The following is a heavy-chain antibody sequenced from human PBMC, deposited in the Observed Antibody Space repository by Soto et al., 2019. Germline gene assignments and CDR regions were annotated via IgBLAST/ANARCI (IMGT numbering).Heavy chain of an antibody. CDR1: GFTFSSYG. CDR3: AREIRHCSGGSCYSPDAFDI. D-gene: IGHD2-15*01. J-gene: IGHJ3*02. CDR2: IWYDGSNK. Sequence: QVQLVESGGGVVQPGRSLRLSCAASGFTFSSYGMHWVRQAPGKGLEWVAVIWYDGSNKYYADSVKGRFTISRDNSKNTLYLQMNSLRAEDTAVYYCAREIRHCSGGSCYSPDAFDIWGQGTMVTVSS. V-gene: IGHV3-33*01.